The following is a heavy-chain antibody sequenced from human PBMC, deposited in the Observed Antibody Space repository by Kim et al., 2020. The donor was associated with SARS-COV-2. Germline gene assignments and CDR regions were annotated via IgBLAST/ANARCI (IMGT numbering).Heavy chain of an antibody. D-gene: IGHD3-22*01. CDR2: IIPIFGTA. CDR3: ARDPLGYYYDSSGYSLAFDI. J-gene: IGHJ3*02. CDR1: GGTFSSYA. Sequence: SVKVSCKASGGTFSSYAISWVRQAPGQGLEWMGGIIPIFGTANYAQKFQGRVTITADESTSKAYMELSSLRSEDTAVYYCARDPLGYYYDSSGYSLAFDIWGQGTMVTVSS. V-gene: IGHV1-69*13.